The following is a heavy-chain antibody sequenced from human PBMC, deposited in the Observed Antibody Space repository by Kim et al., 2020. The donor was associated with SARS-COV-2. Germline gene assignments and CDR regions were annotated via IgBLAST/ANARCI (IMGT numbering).Heavy chain of an antibody. D-gene: IGHD4-17*01. CDR2: FSWNSGSI. Sequence: GGSLRLSCAASGFTFDDYAMHWFRQAPGKGLEWVSGFSWNSGSIGYADSVKGRFTISRDNAKNSLYLQMNSLRAEDTALYFCAKDSSAGHGDYFDYWGQGTLVTVSS. J-gene: IGHJ4*02. V-gene: IGHV3-9*01. CDR3: AKDSSAGHGDYFDY. CDR1: GFTFDDYA.